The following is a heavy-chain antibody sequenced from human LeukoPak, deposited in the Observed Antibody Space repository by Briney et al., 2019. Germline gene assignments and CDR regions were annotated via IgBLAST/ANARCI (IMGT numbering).Heavy chain of an antibody. CDR2: SRNKAESYTT. V-gene: IGHV3-72*01. CDR1: GFTFSDHN. D-gene: IGHD2-8*02. Sequence: GGSLRLSCAASGFTFSDHNMDWVRQAPGKGLEWVGRSRNKAESYTTDYAASVKSRFSISRDDSKNSLDLQMNSLKTEDTAVYYCASNYFTDWGQGTLVSVSS. CDR3: ASNYFTD. J-gene: IGHJ4*02.